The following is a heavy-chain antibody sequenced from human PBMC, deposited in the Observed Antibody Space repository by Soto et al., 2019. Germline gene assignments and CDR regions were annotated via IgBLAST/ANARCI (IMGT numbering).Heavy chain of an antibody. J-gene: IGHJ4*02. V-gene: IGHV3-30-3*01. CDR1: GFTFSSYA. CDR2: ISYDGTNK. Sequence: QVQLVESGGGVVQPGRSLRLSGAASGFTFSSYAMHWVRQAPGKGLEWVAAISYDGTNKYYADSVKGRFTISRDNSKDTLYLQMNGLRAEDTAVYYCARDGQLALDYWGQGTLVTVSS. D-gene: IGHD6-6*01. CDR3: ARDGQLALDY.